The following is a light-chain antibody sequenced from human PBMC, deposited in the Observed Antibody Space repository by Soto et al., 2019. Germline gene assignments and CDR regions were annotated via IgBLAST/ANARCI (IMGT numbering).Light chain of an antibody. CDR3: QKYNSYSST. J-gene: IGKJ1*01. V-gene: IGKV1-5*01. Sequence: DIQMTQSPSTLSASVGDRVTITCRASQSISSWLAWYQQKPGKAPKLLIYDASSLTSGVPSRFSGSGSGTEFTLTISSLQPEDFATYYWQKYNSYSSTFGQGTKVEIK. CDR1: QSISSW. CDR2: DAS.